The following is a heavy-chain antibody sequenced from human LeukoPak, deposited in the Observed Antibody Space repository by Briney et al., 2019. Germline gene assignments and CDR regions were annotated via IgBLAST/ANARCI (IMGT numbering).Heavy chain of an antibody. Sequence: HPGGSLRLSCATSGFTFTNYAVNWVRQAPGKGLEWVSAVTGPGDTTYYADSVKGRFFMSREDSKTTVYLQMNSLRAEDTAIYYCAKGAEIDLWGQGTLVTLSS. J-gene: IGHJ5*02. D-gene: IGHD3-16*01. V-gene: IGHV3-23*01. CDR2: VTGPGDTT. CDR1: GFTFTNYA. CDR3: AKGAEIDL.